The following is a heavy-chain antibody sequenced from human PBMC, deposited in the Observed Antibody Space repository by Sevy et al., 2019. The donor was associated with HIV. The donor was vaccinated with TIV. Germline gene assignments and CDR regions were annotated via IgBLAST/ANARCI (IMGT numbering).Heavy chain of an antibody. V-gene: IGHV4-59*08. Sequence: SETLSLTCTVSGGSITSLYWSWIRQPPGKGLEWIANIYYNGHINYNPSLKSRVTLSLDTSKNQFSLRLSSVTAADMAMYYCAGENAWGRGYSWGQGTLVTVSS. J-gene: IGHJ4*02. CDR1: GGSITSLY. CDR3: AGENAWGRGYS. CDR2: IYYNGHI. D-gene: IGHD1-26*01.